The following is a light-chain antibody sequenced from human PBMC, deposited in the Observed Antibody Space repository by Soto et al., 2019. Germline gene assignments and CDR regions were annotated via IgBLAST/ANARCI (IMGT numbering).Light chain of an antibody. CDR3: QSTDNSGSNYI. V-gene: IGLV3-25*02. Sequence: SYELTQSPSVSVSPGQTARISCSGDELAKQFGNWYQQKPGQAPVVIIYKDTERPSWIPERFSGSSSGTTVTLTISGVQEEDEADYYCQSTDNSGSNYIFGSGTKLTVL. J-gene: IGLJ1*01. CDR2: KDT. CDR1: ELAKQF.